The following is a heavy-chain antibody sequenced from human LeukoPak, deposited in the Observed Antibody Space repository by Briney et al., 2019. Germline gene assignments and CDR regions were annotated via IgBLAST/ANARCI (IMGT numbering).Heavy chain of an antibody. CDR3: AINYDSSDYGYNWFDP. Sequence: GGSLRLSCAASGFRFSTYSMNWVRQAPGKGLDWVSSITGSSSFIHYADSVKGRFTISRDKAKNSLHLQMNSLRAEDTAVYHCAINYDSSDYGYNWFDPWGQGTLVTASS. J-gene: IGHJ5*02. V-gene: IGHV3-21*01. CDR1: GFRFSTYS. D-gene: IGHD3-22*01. CDR2: ITGSSSFI.